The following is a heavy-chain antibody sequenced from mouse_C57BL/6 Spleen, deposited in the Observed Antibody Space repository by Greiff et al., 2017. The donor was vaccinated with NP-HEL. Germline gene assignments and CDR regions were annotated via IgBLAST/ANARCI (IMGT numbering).Heavy chain of an antibody. V-gene: IGHV1-52*01. Sequence: QVQLQQSGAELVRPGSSVKLSCKASGYTFTSYWMHWVKQRPIQGLEWIGNIDPSDSETHYNQKFKDKATLTVDKSSSTAYMQLSSLTSEDSAVYYCARLDYDYDGYFDYWGQGTTLTVSS. D-gene: IGHD2-4*01. CDR1: GYTFTSYW. J-gene: IGHJ2*01. CDR2: IDPSDSET. CDR3: ARLDYDYDGYFDY.